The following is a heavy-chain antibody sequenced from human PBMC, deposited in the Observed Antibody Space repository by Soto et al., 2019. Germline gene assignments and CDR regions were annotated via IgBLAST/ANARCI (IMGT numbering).Heavy chain of an antibody. CDR3: ARDRAAGGY. V-gene: IGHV3-48*03. D-gene: IGHD6-13*01. CDR1: GFSFSNYE. CDR2: ISSSGTTV. J-gene: IGHJ4*02. Sequence: EVQLVESGGGLVQPGASLRLSCAASGFSFSNYEMNWVRQAPGKGLEWVAYISSSGTTVHYADSVGGRFTVSRDNARNSLYLQMNTLRVEDPALYYCARDRAAGGYWGQGTLVTGSS.